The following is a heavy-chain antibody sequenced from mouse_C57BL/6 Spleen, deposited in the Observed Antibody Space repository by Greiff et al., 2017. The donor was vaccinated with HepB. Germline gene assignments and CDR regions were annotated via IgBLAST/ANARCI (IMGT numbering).Heavy chain of an antibody. D-gene: IGHD2-3*01. CDR1: GYAFTNYL. V-gene: IGHV1-54*01. CDR3: ARGWLLRGYAMDY. J-gene: IGHJ4*01. Sequence: QVQLQQSGAELVRPGTSVKVSCKASGYAFTNYLIEWVKQRPGQGLEWIGVINPGSGGTNYNEKFKGKATLTADKSSSTAYMQLSSLTSEDSAVYFCARGWLLRGYAMDYWGQGTSVTVSS. CDR2: INPGSGGT.